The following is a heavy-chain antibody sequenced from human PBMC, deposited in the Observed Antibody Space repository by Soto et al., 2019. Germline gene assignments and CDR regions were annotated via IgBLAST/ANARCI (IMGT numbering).Heavy chain of an antibody. V-gene: IGHV5-10-1*01. CDR2: IDPSDSYT. Sequence: HGESLKISCKGSGYSFTSYWISWVRQMPGKGLEWMGRIDPSDSYTNYSPSFQGHVTISADKSISTAYLQWSSLKASDTAMYYCARHPAAGYYYYYGMDVWRQGTTVTVTS. D-gene: IGHD6-13*01. J-gene: IGHJ6*02. CDR1: GYSFTSYW. CDR3: ARHPAAGYYYYYGMDV.